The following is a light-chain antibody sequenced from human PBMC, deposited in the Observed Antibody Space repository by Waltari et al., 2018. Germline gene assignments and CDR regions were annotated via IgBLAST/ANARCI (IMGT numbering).Light chain of an antibody. Sequence: QSVLTQPPSASGTPGQRVTISCSGSSSNIGSNYVYWYQQLPGTATKLLIYRNNQRPPGCPERFSGSKSGTSASPAISGRRSEDEADYYCVAWDDSLSGVVFGGGTKMTVL. CDR2: RNN. CDR1: SSNIGSNY. V-gene: IGLV1-47*01. CDR3: VAWDDSLSGVV. J-gene: IGLJ2*01.